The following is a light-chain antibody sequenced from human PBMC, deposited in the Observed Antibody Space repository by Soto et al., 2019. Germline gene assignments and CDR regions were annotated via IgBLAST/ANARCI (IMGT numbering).Light chain of an antibody. CDR1: QGIRDA. Sequence: DIQMTQSPSSLSASVGDRVTITCRASQGIRDALGWYQQKPGKVPKRLIYKASSLESGVPSRFSGSGSGTEFTLTISSLQPDDFATYYCQQYNSYPWTFGQGTKVDIK. J-gene: IGKJ1*01. V-gene: IGKV1-17*01. CDR2: KAS. CDR3: QQYNSYPWT.